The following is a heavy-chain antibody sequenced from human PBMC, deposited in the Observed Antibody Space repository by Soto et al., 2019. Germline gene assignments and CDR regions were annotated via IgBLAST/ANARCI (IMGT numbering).Heavy chain of an antibody. CDR3: ARPRWLQLNMYYFDY. CDR2: IWYDGSNK. J-gene: IGHJ4*02. D-gene: IGHD5-12*01. V-gene: IGHV3-33*01. CDR1: GFTFSSYG. Sequence: GGSLILSGAASGFTFSSYGMHWVRQAPGKGLEWVAVIWYDGSNKYYADSVKGRFTISRDNSKNTLYLQMNSLRAEDTAVYYCARPRWLQLNMYYFDYWGQGNMVTVSS.